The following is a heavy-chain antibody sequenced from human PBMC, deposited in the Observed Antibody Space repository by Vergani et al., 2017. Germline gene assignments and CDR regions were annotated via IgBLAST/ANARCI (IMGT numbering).Heavy chain of an antibody. Sequence: QVQLQESGPGLVRPSETLSLTCRVSGDSIARGSWYWSWIRQPAGKTLEWIGRIYNSGNINHNPSLSSRATLSMDTSKNEFSLTLTSVTATDTAVYYCARSREGVPYYWGQGILVTISS. J-gene: IGHJ4*02. CDR3: ARSREGVPYY. D-gene: IGHD3-10*01. CDR2: IYNSGNI. CDR1: GDSIARGSWY. V-gene: IGHV4-61*02.